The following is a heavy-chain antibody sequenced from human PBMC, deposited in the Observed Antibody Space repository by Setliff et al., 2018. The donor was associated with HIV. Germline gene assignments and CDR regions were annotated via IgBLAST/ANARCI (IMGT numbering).Heavy chain of an antibody. Sequence: SETLSLTCIVSGDSISSSNYYWGWIRQPPGKGLEWIGTIYHSGSTYYSPSLKRRVIMSVDTSKNRFSLRLSSVSAADTAVYYCARTSYNFWGGPDSWGQGTLVTVSS. CDR2: IYHSGST. CDR1: GDSISSSNYY. J-gene: IGHJ4*02. D-gene: IGHD3-3*01. V-gene: IGHV4-39*02. CDR3: ARTSYNFWGGPDS.